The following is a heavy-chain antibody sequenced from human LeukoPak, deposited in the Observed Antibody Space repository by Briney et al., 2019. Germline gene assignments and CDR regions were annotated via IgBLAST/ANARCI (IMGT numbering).Heavy chain of an antibody. Sequence: GGSLRLSCAASGFTFSNAWMSWVRQAPGKGLEWVSSINSRSNDIYYADSVKGRFTISRDNAKNSLYLQMNSLRAEDTAVYYCAREGRAYRYSSSWYPTPSWFDPWGQGTLVTVSS. CDR1: GFTFSNAW. CDR3: AREGRAYRYSSSWYPTPSWFDP. CDR2: INSRSNDI. V-gene: IGHV3-21*06. J-gene: IGHJ5*02. D-gene: IGHD6-13*01.